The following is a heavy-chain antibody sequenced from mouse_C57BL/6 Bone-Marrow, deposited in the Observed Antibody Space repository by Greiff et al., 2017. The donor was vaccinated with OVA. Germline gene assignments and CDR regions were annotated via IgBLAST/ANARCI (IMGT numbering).Heavy chain of an antibody. Sequence: VQLQQPGAELVRPGSSVKLSCKASGYTFTSYWMDWVKQRPGQGLEWIGNIYPSDSETHYNQKFKDKATLTVDKSSSTAYMQLSSLTSEDSAVYYCARYDYALYYAMDYWGQGTSVTVSS. D-gene: IGHD2-4*01. V-gene: IGHV1-61*01. CDR3: ARYDYALYYAMDY. CDR1: GYTFTSYW. J-gene: IGHJ4*01. CDR2: IYPSDSET.